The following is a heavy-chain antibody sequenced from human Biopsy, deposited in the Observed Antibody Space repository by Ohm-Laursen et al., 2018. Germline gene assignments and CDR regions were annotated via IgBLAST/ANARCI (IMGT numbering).Heavy chain of an antibody. CDR1: GGTFSKYG. J-gene: IGHJ1*01. Sequence: SSVKVSCKASGGTFSKYGISWVRQAPGQGLEWMGGIIPMLGTVQYARRLRGRVTTTADKATSTAYMELRSLRSDDTAVYYCATKLTGYFHHWGQGTLVIVSS. V-gene: IGHV1-69*06. CDR2: IIPMLGTV. CDR3: ATKLTGYFHH. D-gene: IGHD3-9*01.